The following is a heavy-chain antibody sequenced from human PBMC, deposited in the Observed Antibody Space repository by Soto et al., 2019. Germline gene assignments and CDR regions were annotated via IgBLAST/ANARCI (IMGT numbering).Heavy chain of an antibody. D-gene: IGHD3-10*01. CDR2: INPNSGGT. CDR3: ARAERFGDPWLRFDP. J-gene: IGHJ5*02. Sequence: QVQLVQSGAEVKKPGASVKVSCKASGYTFTGYYMHWVRQAPGQGLEWMGWINPNSGGTNYAQKCQGWGTMTRDTSLSTAYMELSRLRSDDTAVYYCARAERFGDPWLRFDPWGQGTLVTVSS. CDR1: GYTFTGYY. V-gene: IGHV1-2*04.